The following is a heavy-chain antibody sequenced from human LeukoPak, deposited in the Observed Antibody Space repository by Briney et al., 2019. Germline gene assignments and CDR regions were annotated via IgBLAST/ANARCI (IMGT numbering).Heavy chain of an antibody. D-gene: IGHD3-10*01. V-gene: IGHV3-66*04. J-gene: IGHJ4*02. CDR3: ARHYYGSGSYFV. CDR1: GFTVSSNY. Sequence: GGSLRLSCAASGFTVSSNYTSWVRQAPGKGLERVSVIYSGGSTYYADSVKGRFTISRDNSKNTLYLQMNSLRAEDTAVYYCARHYYGSGSYFVWGQGTLVTVSS. CDR2: IYSGGST.